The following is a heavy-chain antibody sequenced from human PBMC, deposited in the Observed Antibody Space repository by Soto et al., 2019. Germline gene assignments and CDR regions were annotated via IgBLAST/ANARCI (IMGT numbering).Heavy chain of an antibody. CDR1: GFTLSSYD. V-gene: IGHV3-13*01. J-gene: IGHJ6*02. Sequence: EVQLVESGGGLVQPGGSLRLSCAASGFTLSSYDIHWVRQATGEGLAWVSGIGSGGDTHYADSVKGRFIISREDGKNSLYLQINNLRVGATAVYACTRKTPPTGMEVWGQGATVTVSS. CDR2: IGSGGDT. CDR3: TRKTPPTGMEV. D-gene: IGHD3-9*01.